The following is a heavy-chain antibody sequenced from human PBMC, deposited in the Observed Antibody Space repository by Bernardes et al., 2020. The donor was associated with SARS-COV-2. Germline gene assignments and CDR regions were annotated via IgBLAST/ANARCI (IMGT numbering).Heavy chain of an antibody. CDR2: INHSGST. CDR1: GGSFSGYY. D-gene: IGHD3-10*01. Sequence: SKTLYVTCGVYGGSFSGYYWSWIRQPPGKGLEWIGEINHSGSTKYNPSLKSRVTISVATSKTQFSLKLSSLTAADTAVYYCAREYGSGSFMDVWGQGTTVTVSS. V-gene: IGHV4-34*01. CDR3: AREYGSGSFMDV. J-gene: IGHJ6*02.